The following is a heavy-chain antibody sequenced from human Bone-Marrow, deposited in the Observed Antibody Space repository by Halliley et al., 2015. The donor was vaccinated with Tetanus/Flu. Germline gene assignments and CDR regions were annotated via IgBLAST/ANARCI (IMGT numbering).Heavy chain of an antibody. Sequence: GLEWVSSITSRTNTIYYLDSVKGRFTISRDNAKNSLYLQMNSLRDDDTAVYYCARENYFDSLDSWGQGTLVTVSS. D-gene: IGHD3-22*01. CDR3: ARENYFDSLDS. J-gene: IGHJ5*01. V-gene: IGHV3-48*02. CDR2: ITSRTNTI.